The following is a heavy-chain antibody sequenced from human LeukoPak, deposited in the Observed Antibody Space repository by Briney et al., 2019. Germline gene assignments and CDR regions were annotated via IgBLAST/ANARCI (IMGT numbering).Heavy chain of an antibody. CDR1: GYTFTSYG. D-gene: IGHD2-2*01. CDR3: ARENYCRSTSCLGGNWFDP. CDR2: ISAYNGNT. Sequence: ASVKVSCKASGYTFTSYGISWVRQAPGQGLEWMGWISAYNGNTNYAQKLQGRVTMTTDTSTSTAYMELRSLRSDDTAVYYCARENYCRSTSCLGGNWFDPWGQGTLVTVSS. V-gene: IGHV1-18*01. J-gene: IGHJ5*02.